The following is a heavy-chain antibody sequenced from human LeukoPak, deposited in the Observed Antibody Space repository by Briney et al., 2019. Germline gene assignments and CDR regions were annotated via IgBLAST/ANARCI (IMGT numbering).Heavy chain of an antibody. D-gene: IGHD6-19*01. CDR3: ARTPLGQWLAYYFDY. V-gene: IGHV1-69*05. J-gene: IGHJ4*02. CDR2: IIPIFGTA. CDR1: GGTFISYA. Sequence: ASVKVSCMASGGTFISYAISWVRQAPGQGLEWMGRIIPIFGTANYAQKFQGRVTITRDESKSTAYMELSSLRAEDTAVYYCARTPLGQWLAYYFDYWGQGTLVTVSS.